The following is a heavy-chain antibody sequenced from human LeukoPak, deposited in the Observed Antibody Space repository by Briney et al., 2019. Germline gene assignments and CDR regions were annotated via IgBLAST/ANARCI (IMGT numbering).Heavy chain of an antibody. V-gene: IGHV4-61*02. CDR3: ARENMFYHDSRGYYLSYYFDY. Sequence: SQTLSLTCAVSGGSIRSGNSYWSWIRQPAGKGLEWIGRIYTSGSTKYNPSLKSRVTISIDTAKNQFSLELSSVTAADTAVYCCARENMFYHDSRGYYLSYYFDYWGQGTLVTVSS. D-gene: IGHD3-22*01. CDR2: IYTSGST. J-gene: IGHJ4*02. CDR1: GGSIRSGNSY.